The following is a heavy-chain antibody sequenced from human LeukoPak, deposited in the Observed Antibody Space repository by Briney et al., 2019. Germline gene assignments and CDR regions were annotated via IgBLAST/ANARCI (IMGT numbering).Heavy chain of an antibody. V-gene: IGHV4-34*01. CDR1: GGSFSGYY. J-gene: IGHJ4*02. D-gene: IGHD3-22*01. CDR3: ASTYYYDSSGYWGDY. CDR2: INHSGST. Sequence: SETLSLTCAVYGGSFSGYYWSWIRQPPGKGLEWIGEINHSGSTNYNPSLKSRVTISVDTSKNQFFLKLSSVTAADTAVYYCASTYYYDSSGYWGDYWGQGTLVTVSS.